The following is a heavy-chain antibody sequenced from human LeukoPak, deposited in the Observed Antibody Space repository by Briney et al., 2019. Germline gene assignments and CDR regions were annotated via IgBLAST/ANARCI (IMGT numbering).Heavy chain of an antibody. V-gene: IGHV1-18*01. D-gene: IGHD5-12*01. CDR1: GYTFTSYG. Sequence: GASVKVSCKASGYTFTSYGISWVRQAPGQGLEGMGWISAYNGNTNYAQKLQGRVTMTTDTYTSTAYMELRSLRSDDTAVYYCAREGLIVATTAHHDAFDIWGQGTMVTVSS. J-gene: IGHJ3*02. CDR2: ISAYNGNT. CDR3: AREGLIVATTAHHDAFDI.